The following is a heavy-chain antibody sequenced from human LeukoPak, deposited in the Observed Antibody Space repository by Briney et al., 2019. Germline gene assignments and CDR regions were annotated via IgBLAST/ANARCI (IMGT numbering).Heavy chain of an antibody. CDR2: IDHSGST. V-gene: IGHV4-34*01. Sequence: SETLSLTCAVSGGSFSGYYWNWIRQPPGKGLEWIGEIDHSGSTNYNPSLKSRVTISVDTSKNQFSLKLSSVTAADTAVYYCARAPSSSWYIGWFDPWGQGTLVTVSS. CDR3: ARAPSSSWYIGWFDP. J-gene: IGHJ5*02. D-gene: IGHD6-13*01. CDR1: GGSFSGYY.